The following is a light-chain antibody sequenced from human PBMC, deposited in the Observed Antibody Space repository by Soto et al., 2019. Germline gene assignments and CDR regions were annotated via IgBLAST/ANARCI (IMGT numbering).Light chain of an antibody. CDR1: QTVLTN. CDR3: QQYNNWPIT. V-gene: IGKV3D-15*01. Sequence: EIVMTQSPATLSVSPWERATLSCRASQTVLTNLAWYQQKPGQAPRLLVYGASTRATGIPASFSGSGSGTEFTLTISSLQSEDFAVYYCQQYNNWPITFGQGTRLEIK. CDR2: GAS. J-gene: IGKJ5*01.